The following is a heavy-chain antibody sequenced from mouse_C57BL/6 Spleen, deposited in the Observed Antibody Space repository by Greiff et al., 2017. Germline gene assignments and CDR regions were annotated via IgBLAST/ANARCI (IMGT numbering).Heavy chain of an antibody. CDR1: GYTFTSYW. J-gene: IGHJ2*01. Sequence: QVQLQQPGAELVKPGASVKLSCKASGYTFTSYWMHWVKQRPGQGLEWIGMIHPNSGSTNYNEKFKSKATLTVDKYSSRACWQLSSLTSGDSAVYYCARGGRSGDYWGQGTTLTVSS. V-gene: IGHV1-64*01. CDR3: ARGGRSGDY. CDR2: IHPNSGST.